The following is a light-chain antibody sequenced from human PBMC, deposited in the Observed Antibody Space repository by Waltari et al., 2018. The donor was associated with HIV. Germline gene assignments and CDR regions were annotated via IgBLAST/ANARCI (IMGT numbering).Light chain of an antibody. CDR3: SSYTSSSTLGV. Sequence: QSALTQPDSVSGSPGQSITIPCTGTSSDIGGYKYVSWYQQHPGKAPKLMISDVSHRPSGVSNRFSGSKSGNTASLTISGLQAEDEADYYCSSYTSSSTLGVFGSGTKVTVL. J-gene: IGLJ1*01. V-gene: IGLV2-14*03. CDR1: SSDIGGYKY. CDR2: DVS.